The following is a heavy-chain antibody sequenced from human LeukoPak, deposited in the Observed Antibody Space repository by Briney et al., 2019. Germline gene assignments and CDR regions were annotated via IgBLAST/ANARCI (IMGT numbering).Heavy chain of an antibody. Sequence: GGSLRLSCVASGFNFSPYAVHWVRQAPGKGLEWVAIISNDGTTESYTDSVKGRFTISRDNFKNTLYLQMNSLRAEDTAVYYCARTGYGGNAVDYWGQGTQVTVSS. CDR3: ARTGYGGNAVDY. J-gene: IGHJ4*02. CDR1: GFNFSPYA. D-gene: IGHD4-23*01. CDR2: ISNDGTTE. V-gene: IGHV3-30-3*01.